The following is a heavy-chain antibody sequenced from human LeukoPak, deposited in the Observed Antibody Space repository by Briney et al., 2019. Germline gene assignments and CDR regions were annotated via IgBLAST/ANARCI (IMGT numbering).Heavy chain of an antibody. V-gene: IGHV3-21*01. D-gene: IGHD2-2*01. CDR1: GFTFSSYE. CDR2: ISSSSSYI. Sequence: GGSLRLSCAASGFTFSSYEMNWVRQAPGKGLEWVSSISSSSSYIYYADSVKGRFTISRDNAKNSLYLQMNSLRAEDTAVYYCARDKYQLLLARLYYYYGMDVWGQGTTVTVSS. CDR3: ARDKYQLLLARLYYYYGMDV. J-gene: IGHJ6*02.